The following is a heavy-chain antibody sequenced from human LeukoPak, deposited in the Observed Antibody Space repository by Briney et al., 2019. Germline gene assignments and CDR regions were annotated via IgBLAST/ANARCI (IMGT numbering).Heavy chain of an antibody. CDR2: ISYDGSNK. J-gene: IGHJ3*02. V-gene: IGHV3-30-3*01. Sequence: GGSLRLSCAASGFTFSDYYMSWIRQAPGKGLEWVAVISYDGSNKYYADSVKGRFTISRDNAKNSLYLQMNSLRAEDTAVYYCARSHDRPTAFDIWGQGTMVTVSS. D-gene: IGHD1-1*01. CDR1: GFTFSDYY. CDR3: ARSHDRPTAFDI.